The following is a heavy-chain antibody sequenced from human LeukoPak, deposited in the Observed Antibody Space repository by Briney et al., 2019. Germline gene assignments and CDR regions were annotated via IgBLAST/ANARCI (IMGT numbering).Heavy chain of an antibody. Sequence: ASVKVSCKASGYTFTDYYLHWVRQAPGQGLEWVGWINPNTGDADSAPRFQGWVTMTRDTSISTAYMELSRLRSDDTAVYYCASGYDSLFRWGQGTLVTVSS. CDR1: GYTFTDYY. D-gene: IGHD5-12*01. J-gene: IGHJ4*02. CDR3: ASGYDSLFR. V-gene: IGHV1-2*04. CDR2: INPNTGDA.